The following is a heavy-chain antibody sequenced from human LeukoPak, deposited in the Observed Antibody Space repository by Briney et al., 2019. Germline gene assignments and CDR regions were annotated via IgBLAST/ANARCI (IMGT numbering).Heavy chain of an antibody. J-gene: IGHJ4*02. CDR1: GYSISSGYY. CDR3: ARVAVRHGSGSPLWFFDY. Sequence: PSETLSLTCTVSGYSISSGYYWGWIRQPPGKGLEWIGSMYYSGSTYYNPSLKSRVTISVDTSKNQFSLKLSSVTAADTAVYYCARVAVRHGSGSPLWFFDYWGQGTLVTVSS. CDR2: MYYSGST. V-gene: IGHV4-38-2*02. D-gene: IGHD3-10*01.